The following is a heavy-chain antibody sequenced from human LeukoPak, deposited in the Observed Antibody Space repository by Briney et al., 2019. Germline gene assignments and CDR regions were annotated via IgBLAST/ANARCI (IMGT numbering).Heavy chain of an antibody. V-gene: IGHV4-59*01. Sequence: PSQTLSLTCTVSGGSISSYYWSWIRQPPGRGLEWIGSIHYSGSTSYNSSLKSRVTMSIDTSKNQFSLKLSSVTPADTAVYYCARQVYSSSWSYYFEYWGQGILVTVSS. J-gene: IGHJ4*02. CDR3: ARQVYSSSWSYYFEY. CDR2: IHYSGST. CDR1: GGSISSYY. D-gene: IGHD6-13*01.